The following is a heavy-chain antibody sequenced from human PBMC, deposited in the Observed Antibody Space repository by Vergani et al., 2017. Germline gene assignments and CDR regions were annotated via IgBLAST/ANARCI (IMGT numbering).Heavy chain of an antibody. D-gene: IGHD3-10*01. V-gene: IGHV4-30-4*01. J-gene: IGHJ4*02. Sequence: QVQLQESGPGLVKPSQTLSLPCTVSGGSISSGDYYWSWIRQPPGKGLQWIGYIYYSGSTYYNPSLKCRVTISVDTSKNQFSLKLSSVTAADTAVYYCARVTKLLWFGELLQYVDYWGQGTLVTVSS. CDR3: ARVTKLLWFGELLQYVDY. CDR2: IYYSGST. CDR1: GGSISSGDYY.